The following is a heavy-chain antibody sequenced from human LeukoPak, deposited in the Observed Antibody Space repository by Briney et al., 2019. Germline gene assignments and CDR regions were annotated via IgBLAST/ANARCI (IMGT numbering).Heavy chain of an antibody. V-gene: IGHV1-46*01. CDR1: GYTFTSYY. CDR3: ARVGAPYYYDSSGYYYGY. CDR2: INPSGGST. J-gene: IGHJ4*02. D-gene: IGHD3-22*01. Sequence: GASVKVSCKASGYTFTSYYMHWGRQAPGQGLEWRGIINPSGGSTSYAQKFQGRVTMTRDMATSTVYMELSSLRSEDTAVYYCARVGAPYYYDSSGYYYGYWGQGTLVTVSS.